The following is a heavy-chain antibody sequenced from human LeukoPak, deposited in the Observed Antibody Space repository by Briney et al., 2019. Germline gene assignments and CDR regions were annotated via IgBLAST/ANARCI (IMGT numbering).Heavy chain of an antibody. CDR1: GFTFSSYA. Sequence: PGRSLRLSCAASGFTFSSYAMHWVRRAPGKGLEWVAVISYDGSNKYYADSVKGRFTISRDNSKNTLYLQMNSLRAEDTAVYYCARYGAYYYYGMDVWGQGTTVTVSS. CDR3: ARYGAYYYYGMDV. D-gene: IGHD2-8*01. J-gene: IGHJ6*02. V-gene: IGHV3-30-3*01. CDR2: ISYDGSNK.